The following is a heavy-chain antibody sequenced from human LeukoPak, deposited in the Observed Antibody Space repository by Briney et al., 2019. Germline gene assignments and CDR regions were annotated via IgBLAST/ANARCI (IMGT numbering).Heavy chain of an antibody. J-gene: IGHJ2*01. D-gene: IGHD6-13*01. CDR3: ATRSSSWYGWYFDL. V-gene: IGHV3-7*01. CDR2: INQDGSEK. Sequence: GGSLRLSCAASGFTFSNYWMTWVRQAPGKGLEWVANINQDGSEKHYVDSVKGRFTISRDNAKNSLSLQMNSLRAEDTAVYYSATRSSSWYGWYFDLWGRGTLVTVSS. CDR1: GFTFSNYW.